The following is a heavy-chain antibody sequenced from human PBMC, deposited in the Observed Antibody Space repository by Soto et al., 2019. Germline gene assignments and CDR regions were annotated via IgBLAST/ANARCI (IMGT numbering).Heavy chain of an antibody. V-gene: IGHV4-4*02. CDR3: ARTDDYNNSRFEY. J-gene: IGHJ4*02. CDR1: W. CDR2: IYHSGST. Sequence: WISCVRQMPGKGLEWIGLIYHSGSTDYNPSLKSRVSMSIAKTKNQFSLCLSSVTAADTADYYRARTDDYNNSRFEYWGQGISGTVSS. D-gene: IGHD4-4*01.